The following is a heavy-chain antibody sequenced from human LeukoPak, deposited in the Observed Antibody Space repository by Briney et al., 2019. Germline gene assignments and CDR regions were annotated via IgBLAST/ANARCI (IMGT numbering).Heavy chain of an antibody. V-gene: IGHV4-30-2*01. CDR1: GGSFSSGGYF. D-gene: IGHD3-22*01. J-gene: IGHJ5*02. CDR2: IYHSGST. CDR3: ARVPLYYDSSGYLRANWFDP. Sequence: SETLSLTCAVSGGSFSSGGYFWRWIRQPPGKGLEWIGYIYHSGSTYYNPSLKSRVTISVDRSKNQFSLKLSSVTAADTAVYYCARVPLYYDSSGYLRANWFDPWGQGTLVTVSS.